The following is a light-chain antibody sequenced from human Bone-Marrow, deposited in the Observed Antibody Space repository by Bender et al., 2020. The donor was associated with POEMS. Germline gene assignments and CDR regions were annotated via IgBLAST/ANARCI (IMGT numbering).Light chain of an antibody. V-gene: IGLV1-51*01. Sequence: QSVLTQPPSVSAAPGQKVTISCSGSNSDIGTYSASWYQQLPGTAPKLLICDNDRRPARISDQFSASKSGTAATLDITGVQTADEAVYYCAAWDRSLGIGMFGGGTSLTVL. CDR3: AAWDRSLGIGM. CDR2: DND. J-gene: IGLJ3*02. CDR1: NSDIGTYS.